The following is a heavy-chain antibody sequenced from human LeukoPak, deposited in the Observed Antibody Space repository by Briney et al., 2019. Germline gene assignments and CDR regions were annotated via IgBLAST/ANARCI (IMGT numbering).Heavy chain of an antibody. CDR3: AGQVYSSSWSHYFDY. CDR1: GGSIRSYY. J-gene: IGHJ4*02. Sequence: SETLSLTCAVSGGSIRSYYWSWIRQPPGKGLEWIGSIHYSGSTSYNSSLRSRVTISVDTSKNQFSLKLSSVTPADTAMYYCAGQVYSSSWSHYFDYWGQGTLVTVSS. V-gene: IGHV4-59*01. D-gene: IGHD6-13*01. CDR2: IHYSGST.